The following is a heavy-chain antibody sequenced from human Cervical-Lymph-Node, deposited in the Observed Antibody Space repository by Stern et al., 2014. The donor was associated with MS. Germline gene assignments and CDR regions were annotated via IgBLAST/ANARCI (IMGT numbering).Heavy chain of an antibody. J-gene: IGHJ6*02. D-gene: IGHD6-6*01. CDR1: GFTLSHYG. CDR3: AREWISSLYYPYYKYYYGMDV. V-gene: IGHV3-33*01. Sequence: VQLVESGGGVVKSGRSLRLSCVASGFTLSHYGMHWVRQAPGKGLEWVAVIWYDGTEKHHADSVKGRFTISRDNSKNTLYLEMNSLKDDDTAVYYCAREWISSLYYPYYKYYYGMDVWGQGTTVTVSS. CDR2: IWYDGTEK.